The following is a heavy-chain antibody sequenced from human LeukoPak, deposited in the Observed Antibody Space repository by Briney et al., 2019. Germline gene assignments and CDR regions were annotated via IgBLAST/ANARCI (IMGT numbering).Heavy chain of an antibody. CDR3: ARYHSSSWYSDY. D-gene: IGHD6-13*01. J-gene: IGHJ4*02. CDR2: IYYSGST. V-gene: IGHV4-39*01. CDR1: GGSISSSSYS. Sequence: SETLSLTCTVSGGSISSSSYSWGWIRQPPGKGLEWIGSIYYSGSTYYNPSLKSRVTISVDTSKNQFSLKLSSVTAADTAVYYCARYHSSSWYSDYWGQGTLVTVSS.